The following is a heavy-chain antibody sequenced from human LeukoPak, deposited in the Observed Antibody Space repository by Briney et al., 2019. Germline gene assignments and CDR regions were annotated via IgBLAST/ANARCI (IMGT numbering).Heavy chain of an antibody. CDR1: GGSFSGYY. CDR2: INHSGST. V-gene: IGHV4-34*01. Sequence: SETLSLTCAVYGGSFSGYYWSWIRQPPGKGLEWIGEINHSGSTNYNPSLKSRVTISVDTSKNQFSLKLSSVTAADTAVYYCARGHGTTDYWGQGTLVTVSS. J-gene: IGHJ4*02. D-gene: IGHD1-1*01. CDR3: ARGHGTTDY.